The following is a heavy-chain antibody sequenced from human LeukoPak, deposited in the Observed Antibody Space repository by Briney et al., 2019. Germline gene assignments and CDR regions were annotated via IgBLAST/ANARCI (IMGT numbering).Heavy chain of an antibody. V-gene: IGHV3-7*01. CDR3: ATYRVRHLNSLDY. CDR1: EFTFSTYW. CDR2: INQDGSEK. D-gene: IGHD3-16*02. J-gene: IGHJ4*02. Sequence: GGSLRLSCAASEFTFSTYWMTWVRQAPGKRLGWVANINQDGSEKNYVDSVKGRFTVSRDNAKNSLFLQMNSLRAEDTAVYYCATYRVRHLNSLDYWGRGTLVTVSS.